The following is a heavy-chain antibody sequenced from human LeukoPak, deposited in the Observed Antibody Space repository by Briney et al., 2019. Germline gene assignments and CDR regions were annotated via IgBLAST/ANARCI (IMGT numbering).Heavy chain of an antibody. CDR1: GGTFSSYA. Sequence: GASVKVSCKPSGGTFSSYAISWVRQAPGQGLEWMGRIIPILGIAKYAQKSQGRVTITADKSTSTAYMELSSPGSEDTAVYYCACRGSRAEGKYYFDYWAQGTLVTVSS. J-gene: IGHJ4*02. CDR2: IIPILGIA. D-gene: IGHD3-10*01. CDR3: ACRGSRAEGKYYFDY. V-gene: IGHV1-69*04.